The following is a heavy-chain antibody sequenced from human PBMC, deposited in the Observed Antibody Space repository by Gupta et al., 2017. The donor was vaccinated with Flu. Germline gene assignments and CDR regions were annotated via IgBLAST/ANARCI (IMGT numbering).Heavy chain of an antibody. CDR2: IKQDGSES. J-gene: IGHJ4*02. CDR1: GFSFSSYW. V-gene: IGHV3-7*04. D-gene: IGHD6-13*01. CDR3: ARAGYSNNT. Sequence: EVQLVESGGGLVQPGGSLRLSCAASGFSFSSYWMTWVRQAPGKGLEWVANIKQDGSESYYVDSVKGRFTISRDNAKNSLYLQMGSLRVEDTAVYYCARAGYSNNTWGQGTLVTVSS.